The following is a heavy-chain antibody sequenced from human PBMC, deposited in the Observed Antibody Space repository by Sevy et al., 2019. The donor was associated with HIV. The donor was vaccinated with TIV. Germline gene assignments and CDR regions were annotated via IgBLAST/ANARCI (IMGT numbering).Heavy chain of an antibody. J-gene: IGHJ4*02. V-gene: IGHV3-66*01. CDR3: ARGKSGYGYALNY. CDR2: IYSDGTT. D-gene: IGHD5-18*01. CDR1: GFTVNSNY. Sequence: GGSLRLSCAASGFTVNSNYMTWVRQAPGKGLEGVSVIYSDGTTYHADSVKDRFTISRDNFKNTLYLQMNSLRAEDTVVYYCARGKSGYGYALNYWGQGTLVTVSS.